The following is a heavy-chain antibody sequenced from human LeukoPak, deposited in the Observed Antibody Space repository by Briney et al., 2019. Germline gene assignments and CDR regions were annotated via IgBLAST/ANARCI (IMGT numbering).Heavy chain of an antibody. J-gene: IGHJ4*02. V-gene: IGHV3-23*01. D-gene: IGHD7-27*01. Sequence: GGSLRLYCIASGFTFDTFAMSWVRQAPGKGLEWVSGIGNTETYYADSVKGRFTISRDNSKSTIYLHMNNLRAEDTALYYCARDGQAFNSNWDYFEYWGQGTPVTVSS. CDR3: ARDGQAFNSNWDYFEY. CDR2: IGNTET. CDR1: GFTFDTFA.